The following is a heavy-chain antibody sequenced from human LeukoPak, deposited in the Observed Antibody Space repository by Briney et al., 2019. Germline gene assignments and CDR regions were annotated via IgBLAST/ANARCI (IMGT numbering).Heavy chain of an antibody. V-gene: IGHV1-8*01. CDR2: MNPNSGNT. J-gene: IGHJ3*02. CDR1: GYTFTSYD. D-gene: IGHD3-22*01. CDR3: ARGYYFKARSNAFDI. Sequence: ASVTVSCKASGYTFTSYDINWVRQATGQGREWMGWMNPNSGNTGYAQKFQGRVTMTRNTSISTAYMELSSLRSEDTAVYYCARGYYFKARSNAFDIWGQGTMVTVSS.